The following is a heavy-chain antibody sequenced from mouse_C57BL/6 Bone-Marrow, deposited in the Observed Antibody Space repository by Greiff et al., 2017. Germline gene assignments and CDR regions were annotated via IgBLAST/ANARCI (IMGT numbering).Heavy chain of an antibody. CDR2: IDPENGDT. J-gene: IGHJ3*01. Sequence: EVQLQQSGAELVRPGASVKLSCTASGFNIKDDYMHWVKQRPEPGLEWIGWIDPENGDTEYDSKFKGKATLTADKSSNTAYLLLSSLQSEDTAVYYCTPRLLRQFAYWGQGTLVTVSA. CDR1: GFNIKDDY. CDR3: TPRLLRQFAY. D-gene: IGHD1-2*01. V-gene: IGHV14-4*01.